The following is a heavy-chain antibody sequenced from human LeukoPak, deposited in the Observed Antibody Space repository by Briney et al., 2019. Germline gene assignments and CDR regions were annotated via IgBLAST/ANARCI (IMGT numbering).Heavy chain of an antibody. CDR2: IKQDGSEK. CDR1: GFSVSSYW. CDR3: ARDVFDY. Sequence: GGSLRLSCVASGFSVSSYWMSWVRQAPGKGLEWVANIKQDGSEKHYVDSVKGRFTISRDNAKNSLYLQMNSLRVEDTAVYYCARDVFDYWGQGTLVTVSS. J-gene: IGHJ4*02. V-gene: IGHV3-7*04.